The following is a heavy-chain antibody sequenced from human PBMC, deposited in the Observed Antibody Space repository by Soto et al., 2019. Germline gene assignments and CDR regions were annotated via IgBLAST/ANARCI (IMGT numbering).Heavy chain of an antibody. CDR2: ITVTDAGT. Sequence: EVQLLESGGGLVHPGESLRLSCAASGFILSKYAMSWVRQAPGKGLEWVSTITVTDAGTAYADSVKGRFTISRDNSKNTLYLQMNSLRVEDSAVYYCAEDAPGGGWLSDSWGQGARVTVSS. D-gene: IGHD2-21*01. CDR1: GFILSKYA. V-gene: IGHV3-23*01. CDR3: AEDAPGGGWLSDS. J-gene: IGHJ4*02.